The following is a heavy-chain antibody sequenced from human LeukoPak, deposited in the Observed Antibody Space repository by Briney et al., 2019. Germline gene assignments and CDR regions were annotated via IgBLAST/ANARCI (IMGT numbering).Heavy chain of an antibody. CDR3: ATDLLDAFDI. Sequence: ASVKGSCKVSGYTLTEFPMHWVRQAPGKGLEWMGGFDPEDGETIYAQKFQGRVTMTEDTSTDTAYMELSSLRSEDTAVYYCATDLLDAFDIWGQGTMVTVSS. CDR1: GYTLTEFP. J-gene: IGHJ3*02. V-gene: IGHV1-24*01. CDR2: FDPEDGET.